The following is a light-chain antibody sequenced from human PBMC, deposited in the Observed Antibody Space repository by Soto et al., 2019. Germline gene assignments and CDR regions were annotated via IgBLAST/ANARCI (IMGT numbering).Light chain of an antibody. Sequence: QSVLTQPPSVSAAPGQKVTISCSGSSSNIGNNYVSWYQQLPGTAPKLLIYENNKRPSGIPDRFSGSKSGTSATLGITGLQTGDEADYCCGTWDSSLSIVFGTGTKLTVL. CDR2: ENN. J-gene: IGLJ1*01. V-gene: IGLV1-51*02. CDR1: SSNIGNNY. CDR3: GTWDSSLSIV.